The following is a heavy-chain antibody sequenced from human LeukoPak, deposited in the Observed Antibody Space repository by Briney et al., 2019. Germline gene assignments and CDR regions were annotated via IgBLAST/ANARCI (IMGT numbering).Heavy chain of an antibody. CDR2: IYYSGRT. D-gene: IGHD6-13*01. CDR3: ARGIRQLVPNYYYYYGMDV. J-gene: IGHJ6*02. Sequence: SETLCLTCTVSGGSISSGGYYWSCIRQHPGKGLEWIGYIYYSGRTYYNPSLKSRVTISVDTSKNQFTLKLSSVTAADTAVYYCARGIRQLVPNYYYYYGMDVWGQGTTVTVSS. V-gene: IGHV4-31*03. CDR1: GGSISSGGYY.